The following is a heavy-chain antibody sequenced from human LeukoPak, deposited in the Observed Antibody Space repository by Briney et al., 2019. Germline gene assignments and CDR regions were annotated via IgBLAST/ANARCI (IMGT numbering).Heavy chain of an antibody. D-gene: IGHD6-13*01. CDR1: GFTFDDYA. J-gene: IGHJ4*02. CDR3: AKDFYSSSWYYFDY. Sequence: GGSLRLSCAASGFTFDDYATHWVRQAPGKGLEWVSGISWNSGSIGYADSVKGRFTISRDNAKNSLYLQMNSLRAEDTALYYCAKDFYSSSWYYFDYWGQGTLVTVSS. V-gene: IGHV3-9*01. CDR2: ISWNSGSI.